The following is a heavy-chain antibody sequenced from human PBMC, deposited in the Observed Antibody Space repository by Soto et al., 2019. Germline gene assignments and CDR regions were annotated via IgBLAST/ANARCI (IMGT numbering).Heavy chain of an antibody. CDR2: IAVGSGYT. J-gene: IGHJ4*02. V-gene: IGHV1-58*01. CDR1: GFTFTSSA. D-gene: IGHD2-8*01. Sequence: ASVKFSCKASGFTFTSSAFQWVRQARGQRLEWIGWIAVGSGYTNYAQRFQDRVTLTRDMSTATTYMELSRLTSEDTAIYYCAADATAWQQMVPSDYWGQGTLVTVSS. CDR3: AADATAWQQMVPSDY.